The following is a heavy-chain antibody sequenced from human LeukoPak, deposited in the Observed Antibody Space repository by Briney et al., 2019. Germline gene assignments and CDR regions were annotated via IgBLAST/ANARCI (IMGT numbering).Heavy chain of an antibody. V-gene: IGHV4-39*07. CDR3: ARSNDNYDRSGYYFDY. CDR2: IYYSGST. D-gene: IGHD3-22*01. Sequence: PSETLSLTCTVSGGSITSSSYYWGWIRQPPGKGLEWIGSIYYSGSTYYNPSLKTRVTISVDTSKNRFSLKLNSVTAADTAVYYCARSNDNYDRSGYYFDYWGQGTLVTVSS. J-gene: IGHJ4*02. CDR1: GGSITSSSYY.